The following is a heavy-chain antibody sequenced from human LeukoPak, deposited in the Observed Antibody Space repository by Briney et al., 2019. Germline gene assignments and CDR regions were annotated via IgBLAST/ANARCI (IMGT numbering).Heavy chain of an antibody. D-gene: IGHD2-15*01. J-gene: IGHJ5*02. V-gene: IGHV4-59*01. CDR2: VFYGGSV. CDR1: GGSISSYY. Sequence: SETLSLTCTVSGGSISSYYWTWIRQPPGEGLEWIGYVFYGGSVNTNPSLKSRVTISLDTSKNQVSLKLTSVTPADTAVYYCARRGGQKYNYFDPWGQGTLVTVSS. CDR3: ARRGGQKYNYFDP.